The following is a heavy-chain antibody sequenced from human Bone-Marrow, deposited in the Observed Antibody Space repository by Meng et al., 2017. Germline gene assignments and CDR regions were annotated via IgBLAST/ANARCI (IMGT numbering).Heavy chain of an antibody. CDR1: GGSISSSNW. Sequence: QVLLQESGPGLVKPSGTLSLTCAASGGSISSSNWWSWFRQPPGKGLEWIGKIYHSGITIYNPSLKSRVTMSVDNSKNQFSLKLNSMTAADTAVYYCARDPTGGEDHQRVWGQGTLVTVSS. CDR3: ARDPTGGEDHQRV. D-gene: IGHD1-14*01. V-gene: IGHV4-4*02. J-gene: IGHJ4*02. CDR2: IYHSGIT.